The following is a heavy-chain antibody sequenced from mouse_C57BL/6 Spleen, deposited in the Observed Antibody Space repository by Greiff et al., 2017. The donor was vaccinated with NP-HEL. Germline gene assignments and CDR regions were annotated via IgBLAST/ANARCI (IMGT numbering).Heavy chain of an antibody. V-gene: IGHV5-9-1*02. CDR1: GFTFSSYA. J-gene: IGHJ4*01. CDR3: TREDALYAMDY. CDR2: ISSGGDYI. Sequence: DVMLVESGEGLVKPGGSLKLSCAASGFTFSSYAMSWVRQTPEKRLEWVAYISSGGDYIYYADTVKGRFTISRDNARNTLYLQMSSLKSEDTAMYYCTREDALYAMDYWGQGTSVTVSS.